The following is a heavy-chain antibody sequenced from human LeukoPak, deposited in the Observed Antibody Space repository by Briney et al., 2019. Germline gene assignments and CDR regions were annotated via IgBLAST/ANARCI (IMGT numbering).Heavy chain of an antibody. CDR3: ARPVPGLRSGYYAFDI. CDR1: GYTFTSYA. J-gene: IGHJ3*02. CDR2: INTDTRNP. D-gene: IGHD3-3*01. Sequence: GASVKVSCKASGYTFTSYAMNWVRQAPGQGLEWMGWINTDTRNPTYAQGFTGRFVLSLDTSVSTAYLQISSLKAEDTAVYYCARPVPGLRSGYYAFDIWGQGTMVTVSS. V-gene: IGHV7-4-1*02.